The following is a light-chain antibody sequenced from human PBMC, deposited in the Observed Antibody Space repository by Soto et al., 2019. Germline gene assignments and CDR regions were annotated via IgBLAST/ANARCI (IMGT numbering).Light chain of an antibody. CDR2: EVS. CDR1: SSDVGTHNY. CDR3: SSYTSSSTYV. J-gene: IGLJ1*01. Sequence: QSALTQPASVSGSPGQSITISCTGTSSDVGTHNYVSWYQLHPGKAPKLMVYEVSNRPSGVSNRFSGSKSGNTASLTISGLQAEDEADHHCSSYTSSSTYVFGTGTKVTVL. V-gene: IGLV2-14*01.